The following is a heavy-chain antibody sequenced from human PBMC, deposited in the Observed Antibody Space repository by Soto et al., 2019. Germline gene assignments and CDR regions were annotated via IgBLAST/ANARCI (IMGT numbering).Heavy chain of an antibody. V-gene: IGHV3-7*01. Sequence: PGWSLRLACASSVFTFISYWMSWVRQAPGKGLEWVANIKQDGSEKYYVDSVKGRFTISRDNAKNSLYLQMNSLRAEDTAVYYCASLEPYYYDSSGYLGYWGQGTLVTVSS. CDR1: VFTFISYW. D-gene: IGHD3-22*01. J-gene: IGHJ4*02. CDR3: ASLEPYYYDSSGYLGY. CDR2: IKQDGSEK.